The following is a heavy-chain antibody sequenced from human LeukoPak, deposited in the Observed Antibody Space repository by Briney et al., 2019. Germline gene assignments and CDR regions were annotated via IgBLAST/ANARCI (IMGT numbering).Heavy chain of an antibody. J-gene: IGHJ4*02. Sequence: GGSLRLSCAASGFTFSSYEMNWVRQAPGKGLEWVSYISSSDNTIHCADSVKDRFTISRDNAKNSLYLQMNSLRAEDTAVYYCTREGRYCSGSSCYSWYLDYWGQGTLVTVSS. CDR1: GFTFSSYE. D-gene: IGHD2-15*01. CDR2: ISSSDNTI. V-gene: IGHV3-48*03. CDR3: TREGRYCSGSSCYSWYLDY.